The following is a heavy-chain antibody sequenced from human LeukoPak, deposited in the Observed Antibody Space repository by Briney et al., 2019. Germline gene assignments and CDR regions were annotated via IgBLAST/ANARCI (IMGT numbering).Heavy chain of an antibody. CDR2: IGIDSGNT. J-gene: IGHJ4*02. D-gene: IGHD5-24*01. Sequence: AGGSLRLSCAASGFTFRDYSMNWVRQAPGKGLEWISYIGIDSGNTNYADSVKGRFTISGDKAKNSLYLQMNSLRVEDTAVYYCARDYKYAFDNWGQGTLVTVSP. CDR1: GFTFRDYS. V-gene: IGHV3-48*01. CDR3: ARDYKYAFDN.